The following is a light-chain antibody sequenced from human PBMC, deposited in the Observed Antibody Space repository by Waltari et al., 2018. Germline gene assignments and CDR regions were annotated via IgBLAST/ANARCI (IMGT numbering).Light chain of an antibody. J-gene: IGKJ4*01. V-gene: IGKV1-39*01. CDR2: GAS. CDR3: QHSYTTPLT. CDR1: LSFGTY. Sequence: DIQMTQSPSSLSASVGDRVTITCRASLSFGTYLNWYQQRPGLAPKLLISGASTLQSGVPSRFSGSGSGTHFTLTISSLQPEDFATYYCQHSYTTPLTFGGGTKVEIK.